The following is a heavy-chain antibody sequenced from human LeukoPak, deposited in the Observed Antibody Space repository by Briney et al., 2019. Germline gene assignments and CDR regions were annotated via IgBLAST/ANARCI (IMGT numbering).Heavy chain of an antibody. CDR2: ISGSGGST. CDR3: AKMGVVAARPGTFDY. V-gene: IGHV3-23*01. CDR1: GFTFSNYW. D-gene: IGHD6-6*01. J-gene: IGHJ4*02. Sequence: GGSLRLSCSASGFTFSNYWMYWVRQAPGKGLVWVSAISGSGGSTYHADSVKGRFTISRDNSKNTLYLQMNSLRAEDTAVYYCAKMGVVAARPGTFDYWGQGTLVTVSS.